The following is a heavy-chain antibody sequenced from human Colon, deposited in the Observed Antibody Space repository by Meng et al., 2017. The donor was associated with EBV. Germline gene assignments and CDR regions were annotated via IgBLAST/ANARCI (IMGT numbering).Heavy chain of an antibody. Sequence: VQLQESGPGMVKPSQTLSLTCTVSGGSISSGDYYWSWIRQPPGKGLEWIGYIYYSGSTYYNPSLKSRVTISVDKSKNQFSLKLSSVTAADTAVYYCARDRGGLGAFDYWGQGTLVTVSS. CDR3: ARDRGGLGAFDY. V-gene: IGHV4-30-4*01. CDR2: IYYSGST. CDR1: GGSISSGDYY. J-gene: IGHJ4*02. D-gene: IGHD5-12*01.